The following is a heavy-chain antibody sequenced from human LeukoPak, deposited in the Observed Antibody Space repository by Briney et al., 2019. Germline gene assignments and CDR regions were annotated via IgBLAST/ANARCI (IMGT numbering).Heavy chain of an antibody. Sequence: GGSLRLSCAASGFTFSSYWMHWVRQAPGKGLVWVSRINSDGSSTSYADSVKGRFTIFRDNAKNTLYLQMNSLRAEDTAVYYCARGGDYPLTFDYWGQGTLVTVSS. J-gene: IGHJ4*02. CDR2: INSDGSST. D-gene: IGHD4-17*01. V-gene: IGHV3-74*01. CDR1: GFTFSSYW. CDR3: ARGGDYPLTFDY.